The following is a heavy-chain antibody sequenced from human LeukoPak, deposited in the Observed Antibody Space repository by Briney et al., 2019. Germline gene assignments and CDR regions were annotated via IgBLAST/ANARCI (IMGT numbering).Heavy chain of an antibody. CDR1: GYSFTSYR. D-gene: IGHD4-17*01. Sequence: GESLKISCMGSGYSFTSYRIGWVRQMPGKGLEWMGIIYPGDSDTRYSPSFQGQVTISADKSISTAYLRWSSLKASDTAMYYCARQYDYGDHGTYDYYMYVWGKGTTVTVSS. J-gene: IGHJ6*03. CDR3: ARQYDYGDHGTYDYYMYV. V-gene: IGHV5-51*01. CDR2: IYPGDSDT.